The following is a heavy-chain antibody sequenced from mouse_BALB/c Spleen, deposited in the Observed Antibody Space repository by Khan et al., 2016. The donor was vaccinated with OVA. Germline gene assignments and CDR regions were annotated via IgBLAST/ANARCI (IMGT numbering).Heavy chain of an antibody. V-gene: IGHV5-6*01. CDR2: ISSGGDYT. Sequence: EVELVESGGDSVKPGGSLKLSCAASGFSFSSYSMSWVRQTPDKRLEWVATISSGGDYTYYQDSVKGRFTISRDNAKNTLYLQMSSLRSEDTAMYYCASHLTGSFAFWGQGTLVTVSA. CDR3: ASHLTGSFAF. D-gene: IGHD4-1*01. J-gene: IGHJ3*01. CDR1: GFSFSSYS.